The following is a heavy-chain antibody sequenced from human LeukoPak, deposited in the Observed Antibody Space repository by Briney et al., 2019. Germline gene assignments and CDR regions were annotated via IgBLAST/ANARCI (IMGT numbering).Heavy chain of an antibody. CDR2: ISRGGDAI. Sequence: AGGSLRLSCAASGFTFSTYSMNWVRQAPGKGLEWVSYISRGGDAIYYADSVKGRFTISRDNAKNSLYLQMNSLRDEDTAVYYCARKLGYCSGGTCYTPSRNAFDIWGQGTMVTVSS. V-gene: IGHV3-48*02. D-gene: IGHD2-15*01. CDR1: GFTFSTYS. CDR3: ARKLGYCSGGTCYTPSRNAFDI. J-gene: IGHJ3*02.